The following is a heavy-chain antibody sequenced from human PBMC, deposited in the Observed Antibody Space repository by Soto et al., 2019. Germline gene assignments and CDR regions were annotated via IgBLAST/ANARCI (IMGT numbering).Heavy chain of an antibody. CDR2: LSDSGGSI. Sequence: GGSLRLSCTASGFTFSRHAMTWVRQAPGKGLEWVSGLSDSGGSIYYADSVKGRFTISRDNSMNTLYLQMNTLRAEDTAIYYCAKVSSSWYAGFYDLWGQGTLVTVSS. V-gene: IGHV3-23*01. J-gene: IGHJ5*02. CDR1: GFTFSRHA. D-gene: IGHD6-13*01. CDR3: AKVSSSWYAGFYDL.